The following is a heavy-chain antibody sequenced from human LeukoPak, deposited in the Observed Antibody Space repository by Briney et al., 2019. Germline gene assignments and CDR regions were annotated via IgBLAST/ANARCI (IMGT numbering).Heavy chain of an antibody. CDR3: ARRRIVAASYYYYYGMDV. D-gene: IGHD6-13*01. J-gene: IGHJ6*02. CDR2: IYYSGST. V-gene: IGHV4-59*08. Sequence: SETLSLTCTVSGGSISSYYWSWIRQPPGKGLEWIGYIYYSGSTNYNPSLKSRVTISVDTSKNQFSLKLSSVTAADTAVYYCARRRIVAASYYYYYGMDVWGQGTTVTVSS. CDR1: GGSISSYY.